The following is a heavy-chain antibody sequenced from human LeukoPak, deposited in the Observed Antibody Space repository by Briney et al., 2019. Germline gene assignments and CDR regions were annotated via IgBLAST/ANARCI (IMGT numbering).Heavy chain of an antibody. CDR1: GGSFSGYY. Sequence: SETLSLTCAVYGGSFSGYYWSWIRQPPGKGLEWIGEINHSGSTNYNPSLKSRVTISEDTSKNQFSLKLSSVTAADTAVYYCARVTSNNYYDSSGYYYQLKRYNWFDPWGQGTLVTVSS. CDR2: INHSGST. D-gene: IGHD3-22*01. J-gene: IGHJ5*02. CDR3: ARVTSNNYYDSSGYYYQLKRYNWFDP. V-gene: IGHV4-34*01.